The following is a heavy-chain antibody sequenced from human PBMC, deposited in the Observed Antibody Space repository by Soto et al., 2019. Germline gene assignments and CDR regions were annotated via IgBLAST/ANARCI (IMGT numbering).Heavy chain of an antibody. D-gene: IGHD2-15*01. CDR2: IYWDDDK. V-gene: IGHV2-5*02. Sequence: QITLRESGPTLVQPTQTLTLTCTLSGVSLTTSGVGVGWIRQPPGKALEWLALIYWDDDKRFSPSLKSRIAITRDTSKNQVVMTMTDMAPVDTAIYYCAHRQRTVVVGAPFDLWGRGSQVTVSS. CDR3: AHRQRTVVVGAPFDL. CDR1: GVSLTTSGVG. J-gene: IGHJ4*02.